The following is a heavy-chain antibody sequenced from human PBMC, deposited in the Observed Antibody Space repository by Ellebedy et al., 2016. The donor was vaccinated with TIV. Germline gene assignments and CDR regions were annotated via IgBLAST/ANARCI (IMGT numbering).Heavy chain of an antibody. CDR3: ARGYGDYSAEYFQH. Sequence: MPSETLSLTCTVSGGSISSYYWSWIRQPPGKGLEWIGYISYSGTTNYNPSLKSRVTISVDTSRNHFSLKLSSVTAADTAVYYCARGYGDYSAEYFQHWGQGTLVTVSS. V-gene: IGHV4-59*12. J-gene: IGHJ1*01. CDR1: GGSISSYY. CDR2: ISYSGTT. D-gene: IGHD4-17*01.